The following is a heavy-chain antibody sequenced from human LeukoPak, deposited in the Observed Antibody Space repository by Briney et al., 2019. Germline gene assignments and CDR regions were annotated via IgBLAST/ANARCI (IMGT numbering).Heavy chain of an antibody. V-gene: IGHV6-1*01. CDR3: AREGGGYDDYYGSGSYPFYFDY. CDR2: TYYRSKWYN. CDR1: GDSVSSNSAA. Sequence: SQTLSLTCAISGDSVSSNSAAWNWIRQSPSRGLEWLGRTYYRSKWYNDYAVSVKSRITINPDTSKNQFSLQLNSVTPEDTAVYYCAREGGGYDDYYGSGSYPFYFDYWGQGTLVTVSS. J-gene: IGHJ4*02. D-gene: IGHD3-10*01.